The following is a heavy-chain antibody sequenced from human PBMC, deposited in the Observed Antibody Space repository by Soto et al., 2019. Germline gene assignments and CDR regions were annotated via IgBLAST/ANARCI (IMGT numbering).Heavy chain of an antibody. CDR2: IIPVFGAA. V-gene: IGHV1-69*12. D-gene: IGHD5-12*01. CDR3: ARGAATKLIELMCEALEN. CDR1: GATLNTFINYG. J-gene: IGHJ3*02. Sequence: QVQLVQSGAEVKKPGSSVRVSCKASGATLNTFINYGITWVRQAPGQGLEGMGGIIPVFGAANHAQKFQDRVTISAXXYTRTVKMELSSRISADTAVYYCARGAATKLIELMCEALENWGQGTMVTVSS.